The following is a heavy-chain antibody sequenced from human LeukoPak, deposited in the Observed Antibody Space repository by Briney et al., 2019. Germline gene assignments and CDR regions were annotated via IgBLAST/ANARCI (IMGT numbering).Heavy chain of an antibody. D-gene: IGHD6-13*01. Sequence: PSETLSLTCTVSGGSIRRSNSYWAWIRQPPGKGLEWIGSVFSTGSTYYSPSLRSRVRMSVDTSKNQFSLTLSSVTAADTAVYYCARCSIAAVGFSINYWGQGTLATVSS. CDR3: ARCSIAAVGFSINY. CDR2: VFSTGST. CDR1: GGSIRRSNSY. V-gene: IGHV4-39*07. J-gene: IGHJ4*02.